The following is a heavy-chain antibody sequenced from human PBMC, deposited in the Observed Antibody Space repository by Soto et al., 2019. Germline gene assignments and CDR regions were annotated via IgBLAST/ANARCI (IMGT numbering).Heavy chain of an antibody. CDR1: GGTFSSYT. Sequence: QVQLVQSGAEVKKPGSSVKVSCKASGGTFSSYTISWVRQAPGQGLEWMGRIIPILGIANYAQKFQGRVXIXXDKSTRTAYMELSSLWSEDTAVYYCARDINRGFDPWGQGTLVTVSS. CDR3: ARDINRGFDP. V-gene: IGHV1-69*08. D-gene: IGHD1-20*01. J-gene: IGHJ5*02. CDR2: IIPILGIA.